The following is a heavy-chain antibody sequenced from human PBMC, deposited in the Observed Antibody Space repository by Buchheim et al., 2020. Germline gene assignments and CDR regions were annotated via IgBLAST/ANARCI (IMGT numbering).Heavy chain of an antibody. CDR1: GFTFSSYS. CDR2: ISYDGSNK. CDR3: ARDVGGRVGDY. Sequence: VQLVESGGGLVKPGGSLRLSCAASGFTFSSYSMNWVRQAPGKGLEWVAVISYDGSNKYYADSVKGRFTISRDNSKNTLYLQMNSLRVEDTAVYYCARDVGGRVGDYWGQGTL. D-gene: IGHD2-15*01. J-gene: IGHJ4*02. V-gene: IGHV3-30*03.